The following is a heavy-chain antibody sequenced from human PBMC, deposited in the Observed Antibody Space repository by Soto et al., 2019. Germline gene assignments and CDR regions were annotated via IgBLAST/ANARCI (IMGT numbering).Heavy chain of an antibody. J-gene: IGHJ3*02. Sequence: ASVKVSCKASGGTFSSYAISWVRQAPGQGLEWMGGIIPIFGTANYAQKFQGRVTITADESTSTAYMELSSLRSEDTAVYYCARVWGTMIEAAFDIWGQGTMVTVSS. V-gene: IGHV1-69*13. D-gene: IGHD3-22*01. CDR2: IIPIFGTA. CDR3: ARVWGTMIEAAFDI. CDR1: GGTFSSYA.